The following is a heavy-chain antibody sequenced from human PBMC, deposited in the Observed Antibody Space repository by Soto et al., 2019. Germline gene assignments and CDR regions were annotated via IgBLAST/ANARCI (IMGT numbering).Heavy chain of an antibody. CDR2: ISYDGSNK. D-gene: IGHD2-15*01. CDR3: AKDWDCSGGSCYFDY. J-gene: IGHJ4*02. V-gene: IGHV3-30*18. Sequence: GGSLRLSCAASGFTFSSYGMHWVRQAPGKGLEWVAVISYDGSNKYYADSVKGRFTISRDNSKNTLYLQMNSLRAEDTAVYYCAKDWDCSGGSCYFDYWGQGTLVTVSS. CDR1: GFTFSSYG.